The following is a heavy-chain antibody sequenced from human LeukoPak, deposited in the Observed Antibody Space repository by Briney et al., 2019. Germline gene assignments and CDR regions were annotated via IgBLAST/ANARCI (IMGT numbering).Heavy chain of an antibody. J-gene: IGHJ4*02. V-gene: IGHV1-18*01. CDR1: GYTFTSYG. D-gene: IGHD2-2*01. CDR2: ISAYNGNT. CDR3: ARDLIVVPAAIMGPRSRYFDY. Sequence: GASVKVSCKASGYTFTSYGISWVRQAPGQGPEWMGWISAYNGNTNYAQKLQGRVTMTTDTSPSTAYMELRSLRSDDTAVYYCARDLIVVPAAIMGPRSRYFDYWGQGTLVTVSS.